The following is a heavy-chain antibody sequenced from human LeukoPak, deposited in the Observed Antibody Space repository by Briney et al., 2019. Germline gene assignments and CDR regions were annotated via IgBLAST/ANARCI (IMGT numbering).Heavy chain of an antibody. J-gene: IGHJ4*02. CDR2: ISGSGGST. D-gene: IGHD3-22*01. Sequence: GSLRLSCAASGFTFSSYAMGWVRQAPGKGLEWVSAISGSGGSTYYADSVKGRFTISRDNSKNTLYLQMNSLRAEDTAVYCCAKGPYDSSGYYSQGANFDYWGQGTLVTVSS. CDR1: GFTFSSYA. V-gene: IGHV3-23*01. CDR3: AKGPYDSSGYYSQGANFDY.